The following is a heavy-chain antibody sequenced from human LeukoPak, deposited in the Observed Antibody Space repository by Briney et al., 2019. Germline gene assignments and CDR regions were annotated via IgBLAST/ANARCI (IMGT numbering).Heavy chain of an antibody. Sequence: GRSLRLSCAASGFTFSSYDMHWVRQAPGKGLEWVAIISYDGNNKYYADSVKGRFTISRDNSKNTLYLQMNTLRVEDTAVYYCAKRNGFWGQGTLVTASS. J-gene: IGHJ4*02. D-gene: IGHD1-1*01. CDR2: ISYDGNNK. CDR3: AKRNGF. CDR1: GFTFSSYD. V-gene: IGHV3-30*18.